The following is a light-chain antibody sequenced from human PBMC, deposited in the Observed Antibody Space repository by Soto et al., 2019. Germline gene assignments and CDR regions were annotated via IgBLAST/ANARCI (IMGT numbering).Light chain of an antibody. CDR3: SAFTGTTYV. V-gene: IGLV2-14*01. J-gene: IGLJ1*01. CDR1: SSDVGGNKY. Sequence: QSALTQPASVSGSPGQSITISCTGSSSDVGGNKYVSWYQQYPGKDPKLMICDVSNRPSGVSNRFSGSKSGNTASLTISGLQAEDEADYYCSAFTGTTYVFGTGTKLTVL. CDR2: DVS.